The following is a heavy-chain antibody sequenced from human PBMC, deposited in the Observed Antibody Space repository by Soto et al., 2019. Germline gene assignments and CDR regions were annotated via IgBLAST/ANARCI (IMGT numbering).Heavy chain of an antibody. CDR1: GFTFSSYG. D-gene: IGHD2-2*01. CDR2: ISYDGSNK. V-gene: IGHV3-30*18. Sequence: PGGSLRLSCAASGFTFSSYGMHWVRQAPGKGLEWVAVISYDGSNKYYADSVKGRFTISRDNSKNTLYLQMNSLRAEDTAVYYCAKDIVVVPAALTVYYYYGMDVWGQGTTVTVSS. J-gene: IGHJ6*02. CDR3: AKDIVVVPAALTVYYYYGMDV.